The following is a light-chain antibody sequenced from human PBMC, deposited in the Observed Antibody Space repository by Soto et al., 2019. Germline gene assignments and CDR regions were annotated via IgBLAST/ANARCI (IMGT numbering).Light chain of an antibody. CDR2: EVS. CDR3: SSYAGSNNYV. CDR1: SSDVGAYDS. V-gene: IGLV2-8*01. J-gene: IGLJ1*01. Sequence: HSVLTQTPSASGSPGQSVTISCTGTSSDVGAYDSVSWYQHHPGNAPKALIYEVSKRPSGVPDRFSGSKSGNTASLTVSGLQAEDEADYYCSSYAGSNNYVFGTGTKLTVL.